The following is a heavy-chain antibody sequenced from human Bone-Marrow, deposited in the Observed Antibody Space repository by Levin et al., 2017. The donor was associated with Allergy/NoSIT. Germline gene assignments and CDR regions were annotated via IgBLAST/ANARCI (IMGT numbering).Heavy chain of an antibody. D-gene: IGHD4/OR15-4a*01. J-gene: IGHJ4*02. CDR2: ISDTGST. V-gene: IGHV4-4*09. CDR3: QGWWELPYEDY. CDR1: RGSIRSSY. Sequence: SQTLSLTCSVSRGSIRSSYWSWLRQPPGKGLEWIGHISDTGSTDYNPSLTSRVTISVDTPKSQFSLQLNSVTAADTAVYYCQGWWELPYEDYWGQGTLVTVSS.